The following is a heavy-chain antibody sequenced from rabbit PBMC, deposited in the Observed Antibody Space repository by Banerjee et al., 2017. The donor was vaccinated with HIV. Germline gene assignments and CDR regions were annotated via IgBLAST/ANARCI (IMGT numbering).Heavy chain of an antibody. J-gene: IGHJ4*01. CDR2: IYNGDGST. D-gene: IGHD4-1*01. CDR3: ARDLAGVIGWNFDL. Sequence: VRQAPGKRPEWIACIYNGDGSTYYASWVNGRFSISRSTSLNTVTLQMTSLTAADTATYFCARDLAGVIGWNFDLWGPGTLVTVS. V-gene: IGHV1S47*01.